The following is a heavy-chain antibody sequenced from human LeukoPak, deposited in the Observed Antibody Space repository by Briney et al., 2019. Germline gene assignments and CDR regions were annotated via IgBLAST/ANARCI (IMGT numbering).Heavy chain of an antibody. J-gene: IGHJ6*02. D-gene: IGHD3-9*01. Sequence: ASVKVSCKASGDTFTSYGISWVRQAPGQGLEWMGWIIAYNGNTNYAQKIQGRVTMTTDTYTSTAYMELRSLRSEDTAVYYCAGEPLLTGNNYGMDGWGPGTTVT. CDR2: IIAYNGNT. CDR1: GDTFTSYG. V-gene: IGHV1-18*01. CDR3: AGEPLLTGNNYGMDG.